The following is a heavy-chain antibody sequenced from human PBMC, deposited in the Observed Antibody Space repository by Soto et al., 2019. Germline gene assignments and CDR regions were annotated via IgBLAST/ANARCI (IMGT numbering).Heavy chain of an antibody. J-gene: IGHJ3*02. CDR2: IIPMFGTP. Sequence: QVQLVQSGAEVKKPGSSVKVSCKTSGGDFSSYSMNWVRQAPGQGPEWMGGIIPMFGTPNYAPRFQGRVTIAADESTTTVYKELSSLTSEDTAVYYCARDLGPSFYYDSDGPLNPFDIWGQGTMVTVSS. D-gene: IGHD3-22*01. V-gene: IGHV1-69*01. CDR1: GGDFSSYS. CDR3: ARDLGPSFYYDSDGPLNPFDI.